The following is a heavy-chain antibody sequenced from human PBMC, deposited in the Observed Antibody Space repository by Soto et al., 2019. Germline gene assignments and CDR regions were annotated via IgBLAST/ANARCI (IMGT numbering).Heavy chain of an antibody. V-gene: IGHV3-30-3*01. D-gene: IGHD1-26*01. CDR3: ARDGAIVGTARDNWPDT. CDR1: GSFFNIYA. CDR2: ISYDGTNA. J-gene: IGHJ5*02. Sequence: QVHLVESGGPGFQPGPPLSLPGAASGSFFNIYAMFWTPKPPGKGWDWWALISYDGTNAFYPDAVKGRFTVTRDKSKNTLYLQMNRLRSEDTAVYFCARDGAIVGTARDNWPDTWGQGTRVTVSA.